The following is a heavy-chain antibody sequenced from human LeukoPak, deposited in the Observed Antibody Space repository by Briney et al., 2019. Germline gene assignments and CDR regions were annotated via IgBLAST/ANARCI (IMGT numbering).Heavy chain of an antibody. D-gene: IGHD1-26*01. CDR1: GYTFTSYD. CDR2: MNPNSGNT. CDR3: ARVTSGSYYYYYYYMDV. V-gene: IGHV1-8*01. J-gene: IGHJ6*03. Sequence: ASVKVSCKASGYTFTSYDINWVRQATGQGLEWMGWMNPNSGNTGYAQKFQGRVTMTRNTSISTAYMELSSLRSEDTAVYYCARVTSGSYYYYYYYMDVWGKGTTVTISS.